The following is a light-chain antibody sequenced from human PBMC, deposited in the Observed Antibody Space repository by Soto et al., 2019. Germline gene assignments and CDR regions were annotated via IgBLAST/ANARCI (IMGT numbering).Light chain of an antibody. Sequence: QSVLTQPPSASGSPGQSVTISCTGTSSDVGGYNSVSWYQQHPGKAPKLVIYEVNKRPSGVPDRFSGSKSGNTASLTVSGLQAEDEAHYYCSSYAGSGSYVFGTGTKLTVL. CDR3: SSYAGSGSYV. V-gene: IGLV2-8*01. CDR1: SSDVGGYNS. CDR2: EVN. J-gene: IGLJ1*01.